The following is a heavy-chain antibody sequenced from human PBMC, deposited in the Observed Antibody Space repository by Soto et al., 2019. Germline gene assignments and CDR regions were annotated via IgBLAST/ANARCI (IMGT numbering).Heavy chain of an antibody. CDR1: GYIFVNSG. J-gene: IGHJ6*02. Sequence: QVQLVQPGDEVKKPGASVKVSCKASGYIFVNSGIAWVRQAPGQGLEWMGWISPYTGNTHSASKVQGRLTMTTDTSTSTAYMDLGSLTSDDTAVYYCVRVENYVTPTPQDVWGQGTTVTVSS. CDR3: VRVENYVTPTPQDV. CDR2: ISPYTGNT. D-gene: IGHD3-16*01. V-gene: IGHV1-18*01.